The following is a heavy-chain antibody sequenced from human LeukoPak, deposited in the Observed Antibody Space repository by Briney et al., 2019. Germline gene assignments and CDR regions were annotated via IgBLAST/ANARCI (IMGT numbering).Heavy chain of an antibody. D-gene: IGHD3-22*01. Sequence: PSETLSLTCTVSVNSISSGDNYWSWIRQPAGKGLEWIGRIYTSGSTNYNPSLKSRVTISGDTSKNQFSLRLSSVTAADTAVYYCARASYSYDINGWVPFDYWGQGTPVTVSS. CDR2: IYTSGST. V-gene: IGHV4-61*02. J-gene: IGHJ4*02. CDR1: VNSISSGDNY. CDR3: ARASYSYDINGWVPFDY.